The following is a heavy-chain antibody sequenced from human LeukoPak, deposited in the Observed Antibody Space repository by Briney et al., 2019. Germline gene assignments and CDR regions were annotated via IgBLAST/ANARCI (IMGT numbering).Heavy chain of an antibody. J-gene: IGHJ6*03. CDR2: INSDGSST. D-gene: IGHD1-26*01. V-gene: IGHV3-74*01. CDR3: ARDPYNGNYGDSYYYYMDV. CDR1: GFTFSSYW. Sequence: PGGSLRLSCAASGFTFSSYWMHWVRQAPGKGLVWVSRINSDGSSTSYADSVKGRFTISRDNAKSSLYLQMNSLRAEDTAIYYCARDPYNGNYGDSYYYYMDVWGKGTTVTISS.